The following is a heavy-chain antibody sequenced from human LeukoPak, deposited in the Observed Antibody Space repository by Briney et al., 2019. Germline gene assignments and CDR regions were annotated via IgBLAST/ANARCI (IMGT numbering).Heavy chain of an antibody. D-gene: IGHD3-10*01. V-gene: IGHV1-2*02. Sequence: ASVKVSCKASGYTFTGYYMHWVRQAPGQGLEWMGWINPNSGGTNYAQKFQGRVTMTRDTSISTAYMELSRLRSDDTAVYYCARGRGSLWFGELLHFDYWGQGTLVTASS. CDR3: ARGRGSLWFGELLHFDY. CDR1: GYTFTGYY. CDR2: INPNSGGT. J-gene: IGHJ4*02.